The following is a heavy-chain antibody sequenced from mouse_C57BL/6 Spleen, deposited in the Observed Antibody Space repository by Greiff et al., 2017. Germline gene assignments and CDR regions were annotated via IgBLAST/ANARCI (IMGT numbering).Heavy chain of an antibody. Sequence: QVQLQQSGAELVKPGASVKLSCKASGYTFTSYWMHWVKQRPGQGLEWIGMIHPNSGSTNYNEKFKSKATLTVDKSSSTAYMQLSSLTSEDSAVYYCARGDGNYVGFAYWGQGTLVTVSA. CDR2: IHPNSGST. V-gene: IGHV1-64*01. CDR3: ARGDGNYVGFAY. J-gene: IGHJ3*01. CDR1: GYTFTSYW. D-gene: IGHD2-1*01.